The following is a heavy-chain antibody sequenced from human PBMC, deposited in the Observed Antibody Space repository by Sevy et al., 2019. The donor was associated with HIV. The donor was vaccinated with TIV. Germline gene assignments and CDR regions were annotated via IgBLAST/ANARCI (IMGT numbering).Heavy chain of an antibody. CDR1: GYTLTQLS. CDR2: FDPEDGTT. J-gene: IGHJ4*02. CDR3: ATTREYYSDNSGYLDY. V-gene: IGHV1-24*01. D-gene: IGHD3-22*01. Sequence: ASVKVSCKVSGYTLTQLSMHWVRQTPGKGLEWMGRFDPEDGTTIYAQKFQGRVTMTEDTSTDTAYSELSSLRSEDTAVYYCATTREYYSDNSGYLDYWGRGTLVTVSS.